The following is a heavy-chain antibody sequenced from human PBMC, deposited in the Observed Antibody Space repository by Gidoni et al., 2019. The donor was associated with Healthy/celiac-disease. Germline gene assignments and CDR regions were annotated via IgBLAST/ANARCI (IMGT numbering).Heavy chain of an antibody. CDR2: INHSGST. J-gene: IGHJ6*02. CDR1: GGSFSGYY. CDR3: ARGGGYCSSTSCYAYYYYYYYGMDV. V-gene: IGHV4-34*01. D-gene: IGHD2-2*01. Sequence: QVQLQQWGAGLLKPSETLSLTCAVYGGSFSGYYWRWIRQPPGKGLEWIGEINHSGSTNYNPSLKSRVTISVDTSKNQFSLKLSSVTAADTAVYYCARGGGYCSSTSCYAYYYYYYYGMDVWGQGTTVTVSS.